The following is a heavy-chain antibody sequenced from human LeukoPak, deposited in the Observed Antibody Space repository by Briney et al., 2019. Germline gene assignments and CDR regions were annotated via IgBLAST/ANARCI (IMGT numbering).Heavy chain of an antibody. CDR1: GGSISSYY. V-gene: IGHV4-59*01. CDR2: IYYSGST. CDR3: AKARPNAFDI. D-gene: IGHD6-6*01. Sequence: SETLSLTCTVSGGSISSYYWSWIRQPPGKGLEWIGYIYYSGSTNYNPSLKSRATISVDTSKNQFSLKLSSVTAADTAVYYCAKARPNAFDIWGQGTMVTVSS. J-gene: IGHJ3*02.